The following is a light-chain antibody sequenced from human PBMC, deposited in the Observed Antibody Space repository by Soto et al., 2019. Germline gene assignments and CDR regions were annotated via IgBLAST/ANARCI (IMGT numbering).Light chain of an antibody. CDR3: SSYTSSSTPAVV. Sequence: QSALTQPASVSGSPGQSITISCTGTSSAVGGYNYVSWYQQHPGKAPKLMIYDVSNRPSGVSNRFSGSKSGNTASLTISGLQAEDEADYYCSSYTSSSTPAVVFGGGTKLTVL. J-gene: IGLJ2*01. V-gene: IGLV2-14*01. CDR1: SSAVGGYNY. CDR2: DVS.